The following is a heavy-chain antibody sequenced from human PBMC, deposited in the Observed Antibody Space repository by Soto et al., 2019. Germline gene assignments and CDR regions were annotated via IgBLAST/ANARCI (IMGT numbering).Heavy chain of an antibody. CDR3: AREQDYYYDSSGYYYGPLDY. CDR1: GFTFSSYA. D-gene: IGHD3-22*01. J-gene: IGHJ4*02. V-gene: IGHV3-23*01. Sequence: GSLRLSCAASGFTFSSYAMSWVRQAPGKGLEWVSAISGSGGSTYYADSVKGRFTSPRDNSKNTLYLQMNSLRAEDTAVYYCAREQDYYYDSSGYYYGPLDYWGQGTLVTVSS. CDR2: ISGSGGST.